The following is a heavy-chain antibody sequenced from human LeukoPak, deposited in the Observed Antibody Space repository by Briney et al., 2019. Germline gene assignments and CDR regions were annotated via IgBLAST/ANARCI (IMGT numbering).Heavy chain of an antibody. D-gene: IGHD2-2*01. CDR3: AKDEAWRPAAD. CDR2: ITGSGDSA. V-gene: IGHV3-23*01. CDR1: GFTFTNYA. Sequence: GGSLRLSCAPSGFTFTNYAMSWVRQAPGKGLEWVSSITGSGDSACYADSVKGRFTISRDNSKDTLYLQMNSLRAEDTAIYFCAKDEAWRPAADWGQGTLVTVSS. J-gene: IGHJ4*02.